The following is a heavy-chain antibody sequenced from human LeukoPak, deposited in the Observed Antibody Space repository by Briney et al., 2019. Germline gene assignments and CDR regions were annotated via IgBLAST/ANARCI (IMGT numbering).Heavy chain of an antibody. D-gene: IGHD1-26*01. Sequence: PGGSLRLSCAASRFKFSDYYMSWIRQAPGEGPERVSYISSSGITIYYADSVKGRFTISRDNAQNSLYLQMSSLRAEDTAVYYCARDFGRTGTSYYVDRWGQGTLVTVSS. CDR2: ISSSGITI. V-gene: IGHV3-11*01. J-gene: IGHJ5*02. CDR3: ARDFGRTGTSYYVDR. CDR1: RFKFSDYY.